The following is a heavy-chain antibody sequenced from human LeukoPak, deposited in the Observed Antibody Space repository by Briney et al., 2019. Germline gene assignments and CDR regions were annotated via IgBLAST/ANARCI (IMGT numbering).Heavy chain of an antibody. D-gene: IGHD3-22*01. J-gene: IGHJ4*02. CDR3: AREEGYDSSGYYPDY. Sequence: SETLSLTCAVYGGSFSGYYWSWIRQPPGKGLEWIGEINHSGSTNYNPSLKSRVTISVDTSKNQFSLKLSSVTAADTAVYYCAREEGYDSSGYYPDYWGQRTLVTVSS. CDR1: GGSFSGYY. CDR2: INHSGST. V-gene: IGHV4-34*01.